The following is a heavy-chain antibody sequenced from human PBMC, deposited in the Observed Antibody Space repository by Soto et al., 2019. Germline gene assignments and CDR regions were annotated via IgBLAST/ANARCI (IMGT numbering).Heavy chain of an antibody. J-gene: IGHJ6*02. CDR2: ISAYNGNT. V-gene: IGHV1-18*01. Sequence: ASVKVSFKASGYTFTSYGISWVRQAPGQGLEWMGWISAYNGNTNYARKLQGRVTMTTDTSTSTAYMELRSLRSDDTAVYYCARDETGTTINYYYYGMDVWGQGTTVTVSS. CDR3: ARDETGTTINYYYYGMDV. D-gene: IGHD1-7*01. CDR1: GYTFTSYG.